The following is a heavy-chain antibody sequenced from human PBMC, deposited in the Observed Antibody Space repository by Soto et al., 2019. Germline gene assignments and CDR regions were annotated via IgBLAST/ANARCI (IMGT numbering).Heavy chain of an antibody. CDR3: ARDGYYDFWSGYPLEY. V-gene: IGHV3-30-3*01. Sequence: GGSLRLSCAASGFTFSSYAMHWVRQAPGKGLEWVAVISYDGSNKYYADSVKGRFTISRDNSKNTLYLQMNSLRAEDTAVYYCARDGYYDFWSGYPLEYWGQGTLVTVSS. CDR1: GFTFSSYA. D-gene: IGHD3-3*01. CDR2: ISYDGSNK. J-gene: IGHJ4*02.